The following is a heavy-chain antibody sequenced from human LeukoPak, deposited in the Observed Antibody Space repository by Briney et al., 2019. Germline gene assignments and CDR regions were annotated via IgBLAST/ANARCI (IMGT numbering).Heavy chain of an antibody. Sequence: GESLKISCKGFGYSFTSYWIGWVGQMPGKGLEWMGIIYPGDSDTRYSPSFQGQVTISADKSISTAYLQWSSLKASDTAMYYCARQTADSSGYFDYWGQGTLVTVSS. CDR3: ARQTADSSGYFDY. V-gene: IGHV5-51*01. CDR1: GYSFTSYW. D-gene: IGHD3-22*01. J-gene: IGHJ4*02. CDR2: IYPGDSDT.